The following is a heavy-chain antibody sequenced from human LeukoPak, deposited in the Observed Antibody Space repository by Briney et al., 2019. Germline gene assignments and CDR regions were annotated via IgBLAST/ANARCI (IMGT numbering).Heavy chain of an antibody. CDR1: GYTFTIYG. CDR2: ISAYNGNT. Sequence: GASVTVSCKASGYTFTIYGISWVRQAPGQGREWMGWISAYNGNTKYAQKLQGRVTVTTDTSTSTAYMELRSLRSDDTAVYYCARATLVRGVIRSYFDYWGQGTLVTVSS. CDR3: ARATLVRGVIRSYFDY. J-gene: IGHJ4*02. V-gene: IGHV1-18*01. D-gene: IGHD3-10*01.